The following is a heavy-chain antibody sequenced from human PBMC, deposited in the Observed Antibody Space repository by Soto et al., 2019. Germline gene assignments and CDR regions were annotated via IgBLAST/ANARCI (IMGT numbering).Heavy chain of an antibody. Sequence: ASVKLCCEASGGTFSSYASSWVRQAHGQGLEWMGGIIPIFGTANYAQKFQGRVTITADESTSTAYMELSSLRSEDTAVYYCARVEWDSSSWYYYYGMDVWGQGTTVTVSS. CDR2: IIPIFGTA. CDR1: GGTFSSYA. V-gene: IGHV1-69*13. J-gene: IGHJ6*02. CDR3: ARVEWDSSSWYYYYGMDV. D-gene: IGHD6-13*01.